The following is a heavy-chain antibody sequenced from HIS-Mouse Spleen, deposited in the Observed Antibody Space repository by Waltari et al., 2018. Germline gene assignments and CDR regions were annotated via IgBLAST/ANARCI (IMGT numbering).Heavy chain of an antibody. CDR3: AREIPYSSSWYDWYFDL. D-gene: IGHD6-13*01. CDR1: GGSIRSSSYY. V-gene: IGHV4-39*07. Sequence: QLQLQESGPGLVKPSETLSLPCTVSGGSIRSSSYYWGCIRPPPGKGLEWIGSIYYSGSTYYNPSLKSRVTISVDTSKNQFALKLSSVTAADTAVYYCAREIPYSSSWYDWYFDLWGRGTLVTVSS. CDR2: IYYSGST. J-gene: IGHJ2*01.